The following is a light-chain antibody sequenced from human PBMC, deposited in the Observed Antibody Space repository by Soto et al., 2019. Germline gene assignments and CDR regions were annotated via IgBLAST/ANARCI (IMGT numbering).Light chain of an antibody. CDR1: QTIGSS. Sequence: DIQMTQSPSTLSGSVGDRVTLTCRASQTIGSSLAWYQKKPGKAAKLLIYKASSLESGVRVRFRGRRSGTEFTLTISSLQPDDFANYYCQQYNRVTFGPGTKVDTK. V-gene: IGKV1-5*03. CDR2: KAS. J-gene: IGKJ3*01. CDR3: QQYNRVT.